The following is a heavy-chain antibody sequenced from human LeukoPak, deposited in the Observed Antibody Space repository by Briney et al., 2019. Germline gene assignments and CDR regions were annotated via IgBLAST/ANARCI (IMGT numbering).Heavy chain of an antibody. CDR3: ARDFTVIPLVAAFDI. Sequence: SQTLSLTCAISGDSVSSNSAAWNWIRQSPWRGLEWLGRTYYRSKWYYAYAVSVKSRVTVNPDTSKNQFSLHLNSVTPEDTAVYYCARDFTVIPLVAAFDIWGQGTMVTVSS. D-gene: IGHD3-22*01. J-gene: IGHJ3*02. CDR2: TYYRSKWYY. V-gene: IGHV6-1*01. CDR1: GDSVSSNSAA.